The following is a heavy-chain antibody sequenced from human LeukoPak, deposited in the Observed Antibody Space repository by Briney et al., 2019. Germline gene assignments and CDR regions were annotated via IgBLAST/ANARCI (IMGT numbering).Heavy chain of an antibody. Sequence: SETLSLTCTVSGGSSSSYYWSWIRQAPGKGLEWIGYIYDSGSTKYNPSLKSRVTISVDTSNNQFSLKLSSVTAADTAVYYCARGGDFWSGYYRGWFDPWGQGTLVTVSS. V-gene: IGHV4-59*01. J-gene: IGHJ5*02. D-gene: IGHD3-3*01. CDR3: ARGGDFWSGYYRGWFDP. CDR1: GGSSSSYY. CDR2: IYDSGST.